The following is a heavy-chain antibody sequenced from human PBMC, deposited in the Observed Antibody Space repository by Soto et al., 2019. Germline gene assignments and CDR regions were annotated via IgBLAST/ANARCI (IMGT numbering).Heavy chain of an antibody. CDR3: ARHGSVGIAAAGTYYYYYMDV. CDR2: IYYSGST. D-gene: IGHD6-13*01. V-gene: IGHV4-59*08. J-gene: IGHJ6*03. CDR1: GGSISSYY. Sequence: SETLSLTCTVSGGSISSYYWSWIRQPPGKGLEWIGYIYYSGSTNYNPSLKSRVTISVDTSKNQFSLKLSSVTAADTAVYYCARHGSVGIAAAGTYYYYYMDVWGKGTTVTVSS.